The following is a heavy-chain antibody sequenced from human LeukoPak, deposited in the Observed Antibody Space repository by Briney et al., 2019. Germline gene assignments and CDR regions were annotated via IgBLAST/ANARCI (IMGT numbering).Heavy chain of an antibody. CDR1: GFTFSNYG. Sequence: GGSLRLSCAASGFTFSNYGMHWVRQAPGKGLEWVSIISASGGSTYYADSVKGRFTISRDNTLYLQMNSLRAEDTAVYYCATCVRAAAGTCYFDYWGQGTLVTVSS. CDR3: ATCVRAAAGTCYFDY. D-gene: IGHD6-13*01. J-gene: IGHJ4*03. V-gene: IGHV3-23*01. CDR2: ISASGGST.